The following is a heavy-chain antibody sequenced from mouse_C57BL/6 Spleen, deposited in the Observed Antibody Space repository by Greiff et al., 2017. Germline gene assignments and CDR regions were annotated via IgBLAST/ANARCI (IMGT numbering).Heavy chain of an antibody. J-gene: IGHJ4*01. CDR3: ARWRGTYAMDY. V-gene: IGHV1-82*01. Sequence: VQLQESGPELVKPGASVKISCKASGYAFSSSWMNWVKQSPGKGLEWIGRIYPGDGDTNYNGKFKGKATLTADKSSSTAYMQLSSLTSEYSAVYFCARWRGTYAMDYWGQGTSVTVSS. CDR1: GYAFSSSW. D-gene: IGHD1-1*01. CDR2: IYPGDGDT.